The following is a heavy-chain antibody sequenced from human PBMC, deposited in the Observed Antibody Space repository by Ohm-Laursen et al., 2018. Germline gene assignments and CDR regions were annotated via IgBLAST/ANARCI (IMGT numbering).Heavy chain of an antibody. J-gene: IGHJ4*02. CDR2: INPNSGGT. D-gene: IGHD6-13*01. CDR1: GYTFTDYY. V-gene: IGHV1-2*02. CDR3: ARGEYSTSPLY. Sequence: GSSVKVSCKASGYTFTDYYMHWVRQAPGQGLEWMGWINPNSGGTNYAQKFQGGVTMTRDTSISTAYMELSRLRSDDTAVYFCARGEYSTSPLYWGQGTLVTVSS.